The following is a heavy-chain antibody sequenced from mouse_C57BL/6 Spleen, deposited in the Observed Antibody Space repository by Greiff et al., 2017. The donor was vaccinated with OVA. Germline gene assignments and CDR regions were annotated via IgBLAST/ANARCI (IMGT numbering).Heavy chain of an antibody. CDR1: GFTFTDYY. CDR3: ARYSPCWYFDV. J-gene: IGHJ1*03. Sequence: DVKLVESGGGLVQPGGSLSLSCAASGFTFTDYYMSWVRQPPGKALEWLGFIRNKANGYTTEYSASVKGRFTISRDNSQSILYLQMNALRAEDSATDYCARYSPCWYFDVWGTGTTVTVSS. V-gene: IGHV7-3*01. CDR2: IRNKANGYTT.